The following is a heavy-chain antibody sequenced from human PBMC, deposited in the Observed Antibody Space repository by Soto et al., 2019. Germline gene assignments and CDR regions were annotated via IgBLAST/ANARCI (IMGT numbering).Heavy chain of an antibody. V-gene: IGHV3-21*01. CDR3: ARVNFVTTGAFDI. D-gene: IGHD1-1*01. J-gene: IGHJ3*02. CDR2: ISSSSSYI. Sequence: GGSLRLSCAASGFTFSSYSMNWVRQAPGKGLEWVSSISSSSSYIYYAHSVKGRFTISRDNAKNSLYLQMNSLRAEDTAVYYCARVNFVTTGAFDIWGQGTMVTVSS. CDR1: GFTFSSYS.